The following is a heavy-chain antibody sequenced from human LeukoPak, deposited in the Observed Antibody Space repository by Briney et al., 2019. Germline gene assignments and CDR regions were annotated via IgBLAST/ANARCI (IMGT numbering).Heavy chain of an antibody. CDR2: TYYRSKWYN. J-gene: IGHJ4*02. CDR1: GDSVSSNSAA. Sequence: SQTLSLTCAISGDSVSSNSAAWNWIRQSPSRGLEWLGRTYYRSKWYNDYAVSVKSRITINPDTSKNQFSLQLNSVTPEDTAVYYCARDSHDPQYDISGYYHPFFDYWGQGTLVTVSS. CDR3: ARDSHDPQYDISGYYHPFFDY. V-gene: IGHV6-1*01. D-gene: IGHD3-22*01.